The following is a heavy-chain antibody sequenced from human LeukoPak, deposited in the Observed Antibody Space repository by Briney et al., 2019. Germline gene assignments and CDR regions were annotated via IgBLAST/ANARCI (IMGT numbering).Heavy chain of an antibody. CDR1: GYTFTSYG. J-gene: IGHJ5*02. Sequence: GASVTVSCKASGYTFTSYGISWMRQAPGQGLEWMGWTSAYNGNTNYAQKLQGRVTMTTDTSTSTAYMELRSLRSDDTAVYYCARDVSYYYDSSGYLNWFDPWGQGTLVTVSS. D-gene: IGHD3-22*01. V-gene: IGHV1-18*01. CDR2: TSAYNGNT. CDR3: ARDVSYYYDSSGYLNWFDP.